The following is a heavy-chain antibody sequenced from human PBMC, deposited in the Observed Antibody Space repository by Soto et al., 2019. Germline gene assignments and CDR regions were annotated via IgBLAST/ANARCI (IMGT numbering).Heavy chain of an antibody. CDR1: GFTFSRYG. V-gene: IGHV3-33*01. Sequence: QVQLLESGGGLVQPGRALRLSCAASGFTFSRYGMHWVRQAPGKGLEWVASISVDGSYADSVKCRFSISRDDSTNTLLLHQGSRPGEDTAVYYCAREDLGRAPAFELWGQGTMVTVSS. J-gene: IGHJ5*02. D-gene: IGHD7-27*01. CDR3: AREDLGRAPAFEL. CDR2: ISVDG.